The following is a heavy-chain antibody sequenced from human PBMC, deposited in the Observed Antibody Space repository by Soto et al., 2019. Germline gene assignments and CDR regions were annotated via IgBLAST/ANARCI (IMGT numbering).Heavy chain of an antibody. V-gene: IGHV3-23*01. CDR3: AKVENYYDSSGYYYHLDY. J-gene: IGHJ4*02. CDR1: GFTFSSYA. Sequence: GGSLRLSCAASGFTFSSYAMSWVRQAPGKGLEWVSAISGSGGSTYYADSVKGRFTISRDNSKNTLYLQMNSLRAEDTAVYYCAKVENYYDSSGYYYHLDYWGQGTLVTVSS. CDR2: ISGSGGST. D-gene: IGHD3-22*01.